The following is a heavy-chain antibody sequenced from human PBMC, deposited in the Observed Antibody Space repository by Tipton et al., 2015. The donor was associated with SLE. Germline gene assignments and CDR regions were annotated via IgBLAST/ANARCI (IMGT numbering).Heavy chain of an antibody. CDR1: GGSVSGSTYY. V-gene: IGHV4-30-4*01. J-gene: IGHJ3*02. Sequence: GLVKPSETLSLTCTVSGGSVSGSTYYWGWIRQPPGKGLEWIGYISYSGSTYYNPSLKSRVNISVDTSKNQFSLKLSSVTAADTAVYYCARRAGPRDIWGQGTMVTVSS. CDR2: ISYSGST. D-gene: IGHD6-25*01. CDR3: ARRAGPRDI.